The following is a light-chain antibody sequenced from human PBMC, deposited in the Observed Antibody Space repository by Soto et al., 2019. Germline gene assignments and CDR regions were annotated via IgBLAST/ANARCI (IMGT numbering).Light chain of an antibody. V-gene: IGKV1-5*01. CDR3: QQYNSYPWT. J-gene: IGKJ1*01. CDR1: QSISGW. CDR2: DVS. Sequence: DIQMTQSPRTLSASVVDRVTTTCRASQSISGWLAWYQQKPGKAPKLLIYDVSSLESGVPSRFSGSGSGTEFTLAISSLQPDDFATYYCQQYNSYPWTFGQGTKV.